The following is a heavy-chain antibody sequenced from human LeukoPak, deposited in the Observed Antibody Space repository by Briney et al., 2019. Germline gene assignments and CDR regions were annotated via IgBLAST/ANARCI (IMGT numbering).Heavy chain of an antibody. J-gene: IGHJ6*03. V-gene: IGHV1-69*05. Sequence: ASVKVSCKASRGTLSNDGINWVRQAPGQGFEWMGGIVPLFGSPNYAQKFQGRVTFNTDEPRTTAYMEVRSLRFDDTAVYFCVRGVSNYGLDSYYYMDVWGKGTSVTVSS. CDR3: VRGVSNYGLDSYYYMDV. D-gene: IGHD3-10*01. CDR1: RGTLSNDG. CDR2: IVPLFGSP.